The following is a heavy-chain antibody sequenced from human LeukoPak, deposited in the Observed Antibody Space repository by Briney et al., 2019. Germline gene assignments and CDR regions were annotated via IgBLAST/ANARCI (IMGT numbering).Heavy chain of an antibody. D-gene: IGHD6-19*01. CDR2: ISGDGGST. CDR1: GFTFDDYA. CDR3: AKDILGYSSGNPTY. Sequence: PGGSLRLSCAASGFTFDDYAMHWVRQAPGKGLEWVSLISGDGGSTYYADSVEGRFTISRDNSKNSLYLQMNSLRTEDTALYYCAKDILGYSSGNPTYWGQGTLVTVSS. V-gene: IGHV3-43*02. J-gene: IGHJ4*02.